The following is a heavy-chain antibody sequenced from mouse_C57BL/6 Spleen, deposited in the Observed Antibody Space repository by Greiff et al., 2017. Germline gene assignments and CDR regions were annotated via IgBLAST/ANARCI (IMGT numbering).Heavy chain of an antibody. CDR3: ARDDYDEAWFAY. CDR1: GYTFTSYT. V-gene: IGHV1-4*01. D-gene: IGHD2-4*01. CDR2: INPSSGYT. J-gene: IGHJ3*01. Sequence: LVESGAELARPGASVKMSCKASGYTFTSYTMHWVKQRPGQGLEWIGYINPSSGYTKYNQKFKDKATLTADKSSSTAYMQLGSLTSEDSAVYYCARDDYDEAWFAYWGQGTLVTVSA.